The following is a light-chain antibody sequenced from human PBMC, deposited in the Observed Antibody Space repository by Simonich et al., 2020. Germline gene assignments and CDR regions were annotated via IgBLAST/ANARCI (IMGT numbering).Light chain of an antibody. Sequence: DIQMTQSPSSLSASVGDRVTITCQASQDISNYLNWYQQKPGKAPKLLIYDASNLETGVPSRFSGSGSGTEFTLTISSLQPEDFATYYCQQSYSTPWTFGQGTKVEIK. CDR2: DAS. J-gene: IGKJ1*01. V-gene: IGKV1-39*01. CDR3: QQSYSTPWT. CDR1: QDISNY.